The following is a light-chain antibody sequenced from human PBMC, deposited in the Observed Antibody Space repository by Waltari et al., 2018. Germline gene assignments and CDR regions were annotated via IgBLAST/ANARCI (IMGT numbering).Light chain of an antibody. J-gene: IGLJ2*01. CDR2: DGS. CDR3: CSYAGSSIFVV. Sequence: QSALTQPASVSGSPGQSITISCTGTSSDIGSYNLVSWYQQHPGKAPKLLIYDGSKRPSGFSNRFSGSKSGNTASLTISGLQTEDEADYYCCSYAGSSIFVVFGGGTKLTVL. CDR1: SSDIGSYNL. V-gene: IGLV2-23*03.